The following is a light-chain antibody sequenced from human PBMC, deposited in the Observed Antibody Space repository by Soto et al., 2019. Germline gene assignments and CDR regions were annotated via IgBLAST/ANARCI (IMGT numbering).Light chain of an antibody. CDR2: RNN. Sequence: QSVLTQPPSASGTPGQRVTISCSGSSSNIGSNYVYWYQQLPGTAPKLLIYRNNQRPSGVPDRFSGSKSGTSASLTISGLQAEDEADYHCCSYAGTRTSWVFGTGTKLTVL. CDR3: CSYAGTRTSWV. J-gene: IGLJ1*01. CDR1: SSNIGSNY. V-gene: IGLV1-47*01.